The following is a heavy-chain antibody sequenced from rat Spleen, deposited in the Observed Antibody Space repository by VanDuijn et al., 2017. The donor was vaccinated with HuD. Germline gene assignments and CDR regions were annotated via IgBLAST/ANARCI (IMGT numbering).Heavy chain of an antibody. CDR1: GFTFSSFP. V-gene: IGHV5-46*01. J-gene: IGHJ3*01. D-gene: IGHD1-12*02. CDR2: ISTSGGST. Sequence: EVQLVESGGGLVQPGRSMKLSCAASGFTFSSFPMAWVRQAPTKGLEWVATISTSGGSTYYRDSVKGRFTISRDNAKSTLYLQMNSLRSEDTATYYCTRASEYDGTYYYPFAYWGQGTLVTVSS. CDR3: TRASEYDGTYYYPFAY.